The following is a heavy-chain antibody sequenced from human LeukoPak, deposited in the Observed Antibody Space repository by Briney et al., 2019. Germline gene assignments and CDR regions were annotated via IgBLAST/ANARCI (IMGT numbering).Heavy chain of an antibody. V-gene: IGHV4-59*01. CDR1: GGSITNYY. Sequence: PSETLSLTCTVSGGSITNYYWNWIRQPPGKDLVWIGCVSYSGRTHYSSALKRRVTISVDTSKYQFSLNLRSVTAADTAVYYCARPGRQDAYNGHYWYFDLWGRGTLVTVSS. J-gene: IGHJ2*01. D-gene: IGHD5-24*01. CDR3: ARPGRQDAYNGHYWYFDL. CDR2: VSYSGRT.